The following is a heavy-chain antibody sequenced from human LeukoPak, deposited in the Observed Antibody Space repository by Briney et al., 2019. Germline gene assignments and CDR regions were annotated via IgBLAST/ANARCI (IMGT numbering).Heavy chain of an antibody. Sequence: PGGSLRLSCAASGFTVSSNYMSWVRQAPGKGLEWVSVIYSGGSTYYADSVKGRFTIPRDNSKNTLYLQVNSLRAEDTAVYFCARELERTFDYWGQGTLVTVSS. CDR1: GFTVSSNY. CDR2: IYSGGST. D-gene: IGHD1-1*01. J-gene: IGHJ4*02. V-gene: IGHV3-53*05. CDR3: ARELERTFDY.